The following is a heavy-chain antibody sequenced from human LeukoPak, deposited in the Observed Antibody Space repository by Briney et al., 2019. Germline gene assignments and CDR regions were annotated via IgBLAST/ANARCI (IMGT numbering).Heavy chain of an antibody. CDR1: GYTFTNYY. Sequence: ASVKVSCKASGYTFTNYYMHWVRQAPGLGLEWMGVINPSGGRTSYAQKFRGRVTMTRDMSTSTVYMELSSLRSEDTAVYYCAKGPRLGVVVTTYFDYWGQGTLVTVSS. D-gene: IGHD3-22*01. V-gene: IGHV1-46*01. CDR2: INPSGGRT. CDR3: AKGPRLGVVVTTYFDY. J-gene: IGHJ4*02.